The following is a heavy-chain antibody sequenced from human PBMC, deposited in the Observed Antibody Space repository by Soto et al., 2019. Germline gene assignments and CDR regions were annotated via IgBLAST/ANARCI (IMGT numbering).Heavy chain of an antibody. CDR2: ISYDGSNK. J-gene: IGHJ4*02. CDR3: AKDLGLKVGGSIDY. V-gene: IGHV3-30*18. CDR1: GFTFSSYG. D-gene: IGHD1-26*01. Sequence: GGSLRLSCAASGFTFSSYGMHWVRQAPGKGLEWVAVISYDGSNKYYADSVKGRFTISRDNSKNTLYLQMNSLRAEDTAVYYCAKDLGLKVGGSIDYWGQGTLVTVSS.